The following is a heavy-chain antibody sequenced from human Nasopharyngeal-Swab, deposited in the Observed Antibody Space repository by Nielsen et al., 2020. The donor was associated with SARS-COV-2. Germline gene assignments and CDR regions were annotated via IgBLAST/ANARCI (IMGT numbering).Heavy chain of an antibody. CDR1: GGTFSSYA. J-gene: IGHJ4*02. Sequence: SVKVSCKASGGTFSSYAISWVRQAPGQGLEWMGGIIPIFGTANYAQNFQGRVTMTRDTSTSTVSMELSSLRFEDTAVYYCVFYNYPFDYWGQGTLVTVSS. CDR3: VFYNYPFDY. V-gene: IGHV1-69*05. D-gene: IGHD5-24*01. CDR2: IIPIFGTA.